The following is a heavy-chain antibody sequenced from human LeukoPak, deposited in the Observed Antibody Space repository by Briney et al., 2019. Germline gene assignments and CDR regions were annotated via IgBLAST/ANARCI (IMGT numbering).Heavy chain of an antibody. CDR2: IYYSGST. CDR1: GGSISSYY. V-gene: IGHV4-59*12. Sequence: SETLSLTCTVSGGSISSYYWSWIRQPPGKGLEWIGYIYYSGSTNYNPSLKSRVTISVDTSKNQFSLKLSSVTAADTAVYYCAGTPGIVVVTATLGYYGMDVWGQGTTVTVSS. CDR3: AGTPGIVVVTATLGYYGMDV. J-gene: IGHJ6*02. D-gene: IGHD2-21*02.